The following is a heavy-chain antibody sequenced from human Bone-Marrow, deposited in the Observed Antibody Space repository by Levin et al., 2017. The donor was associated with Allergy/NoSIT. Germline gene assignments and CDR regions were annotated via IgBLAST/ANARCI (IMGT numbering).Heavy chain of an antibody. CDR3: ARGPPQWLVPGD. CDR2: MYSGGSP. Sequence: PGGSLRLSCVASGFTITTNYMSWVRQAPGKGLEWVSVMYSGGSPYYADSVKGRFTISRDNSANTVFLQMNSLRVEDTAVYYCARGPPQWLVPGDWGQGTQVTVSS. D-gene: IGHD6-19*01. J-gene: IGHJ4*02. CDR1: GFTITTNY. V-gene: IGHV3-53*01.